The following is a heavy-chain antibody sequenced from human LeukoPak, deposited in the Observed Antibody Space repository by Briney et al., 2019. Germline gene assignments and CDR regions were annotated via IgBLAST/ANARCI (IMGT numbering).Heavy chain of an antibody. D-gene: IGHD3-3*01. CDR1: GFTFSSYW. V-gene: IGHV3-7*01. Sequence: PGGSLRLSCAASGFTFSSYWMSWVRQAPGKGLEWVANIKQDGSEKYYVDSVKGRFTISRDNAKNSLYLQMNSLRAEDTAVYYCARDTSGITIFGVVIKGYYHYMDVWGKGTTVTVSS. CDR2: IKQDGSEK. J-gene: IGHJ6*03. CDR3: ARDTSGITIFGVVIKGYYHYMDV.